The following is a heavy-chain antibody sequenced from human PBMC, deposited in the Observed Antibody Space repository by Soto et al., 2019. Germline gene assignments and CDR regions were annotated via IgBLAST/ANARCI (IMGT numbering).Heavy chain of an antibody. V-gene: IGHV3-15*07. D-gene: IGHD6-19*01. CDR3: ATVPYSGGPT. CDR1: RFNFSAAW. CDR2: IKPKSEGETA. J-gene: IGHJ4*02. Sequence: EMQLLQSGGGLVKPGGSLRLSCVASRFNFSAAWLNWIRQAPGKGLEWVGRIKPKSEGETADYTAPVRGRFTISRDDSQNTLHLQMDSLKTEDTAVYYCATVPYSGGPTWGLGVLVTVSS.